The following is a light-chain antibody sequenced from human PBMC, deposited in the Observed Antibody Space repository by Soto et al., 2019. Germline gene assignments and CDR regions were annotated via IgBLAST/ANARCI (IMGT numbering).Light chain of an antibody. J-gene: IGLJ2*01. CDR3: QSYDSSNHGV. CDR1: SGSIASNY. Sequence: NFMLTQPHSVSESPGKTVTISCTRSSGSIASNYVQWYQQRPGSAPTTVIYEDHQRPSGVPDRFSGSIDSSSNSASLTISGLKTEDEADYYCQSYDSSNHGVFGGGTKVTVL. V-gene: IGLV6-57*04. CDR2: EDH.